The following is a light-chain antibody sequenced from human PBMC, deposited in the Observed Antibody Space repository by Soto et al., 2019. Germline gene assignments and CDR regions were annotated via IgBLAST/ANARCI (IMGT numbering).Light chain of an antibody. Sequence: IMMPQSPATLSVSLGERATLSCRAGQTIYSNVAWYQQRPGQAPRLLIYRASTRATGVPARFSGSGSGTEFTLTISSLQSEDFAIYYCQQYQNLWTFGQGTKVDIK. J-gene: IGKJ1*01. V-gene: IGKV3-15*01. CDR3: QQYQNLWT. CDR1: QTIYSN. CDR2: RAS.